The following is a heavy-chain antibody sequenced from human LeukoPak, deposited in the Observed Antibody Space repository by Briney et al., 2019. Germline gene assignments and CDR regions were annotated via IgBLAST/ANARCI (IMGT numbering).Heavy chain of an antibody. V-gene: IGHV1-46*01. CDR3: ARGPHKRTYDRDNWFDP. J-gene: IGHJ5*02. Sequence: ASVKVSCKASGYTFINYYMYWVRQAPGQGLEWMGLINPSGGSTNYAQKFQGRVTMTRDMSTSTVYMELSSLRSEDTAVFYCARGPHKRTYDRDNWFDPWGQGTLVTVSS. CDR1: GYTFINYY. CDR2: INPSGGST. D-gene: IGHD3-3*01.